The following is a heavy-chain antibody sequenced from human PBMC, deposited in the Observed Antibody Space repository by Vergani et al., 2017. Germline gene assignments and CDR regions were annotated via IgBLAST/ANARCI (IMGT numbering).Heavy chain of an antibody. V-gene: IGHV1-18*01. CDR2: ISAYNGNT. CDR3: ARAPPFIVVVPAAPSYYYMDV. J-gene: IGHJ6*03. D-gene: IGHD2-2*01. CDR1: GYTFTSYG. Sequence: QVPLVQSGAEVKKPGASVKVSCKASGYTFTSYGISWVRQAPGQGLEWMGWISAYNGNTNYAQKLQGRVTMTTDTSTSTAYMELRSLRSDDTAVYYCARAPPFIVVVPAAPSYYYMDVWGKGTTVTVSS.